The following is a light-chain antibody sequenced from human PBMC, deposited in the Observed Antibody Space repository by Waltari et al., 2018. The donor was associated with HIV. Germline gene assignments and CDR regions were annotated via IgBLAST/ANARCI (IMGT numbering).Light chain of an antibody. V-gene: IGLV10-54*01. Sequence: QAGLTQPSSVSKGLKETATLTCTGNSDNVGNQGAAWLQQHQGQPPKLTSHRGAKRPSGIPERFAASRSGNTSSLTISGLQPEDEGDYYCSAWDSRLSAWMFGGGTKLTVL. J-gene: IGLJ3*02. CDR2: RGA. CDR1: SDNVGNQG. CDR3: SAWDSRLSAWM.